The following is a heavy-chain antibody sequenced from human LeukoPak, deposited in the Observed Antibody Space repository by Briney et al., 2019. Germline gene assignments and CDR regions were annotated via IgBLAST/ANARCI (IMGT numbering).Heavy chain of an antibody. CDR1: GGSFSGHY. Sequence: SETLSLTCAVYGGSFSGHYWSWIRQPPGKGLEWIGEINHSGSTNYNPSLKSRVTISVDTSKNQFSLKMNSVTAADTAVYYCASSPRPLNTNWFDPWGQGTLVTVSS. J-gene: IGHJ5*02. CDR3: ASSPRPLNTNWFDP. CDR2: INHSGST. V-gene: IGHV4-34*01.